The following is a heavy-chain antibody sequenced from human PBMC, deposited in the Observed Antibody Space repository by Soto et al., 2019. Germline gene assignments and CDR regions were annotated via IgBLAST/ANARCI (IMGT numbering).Heavy chain of an antibody. CDR3: EEGAADAPTRMDV. CDR2: ISGSGGST. J-gene: IGHJ6*02. V-gene: IGHV3-23*01. D-gene: IGHD6-13*01. Sequence: LTCAASGYTFSRCARSWIRKIAGKGVEWVSGISGSGGSTYYAVSVKGRFTISRDNSKNTLYLQMNSLRAEDTAVFYCEEGAADAPTRMDVWGLGTTVTVSS. CDR1: GYTFSRCA.